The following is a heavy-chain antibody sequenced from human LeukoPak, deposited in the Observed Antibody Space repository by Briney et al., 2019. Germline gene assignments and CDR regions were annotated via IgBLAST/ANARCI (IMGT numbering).Heavy chain of an antibody. CDR2: IYYSGST. CDR3: VRGSTLRHYQY. D-gene: IGHD3-16*01. CDR1: GGSISSTTYY. J-gene: IGHJ4*02. V-gene: IGHV4-39*01. Sequence: SETLSLTCTVSGGSISSTTYYWGWIRRPPGKGLEWIGSIYYSGSTYYNPSLKSRVTVSVDTSKNQFSLNLSSVTAADTAVYYCVRGSTLRHYQYWGQGTLVTVSS.